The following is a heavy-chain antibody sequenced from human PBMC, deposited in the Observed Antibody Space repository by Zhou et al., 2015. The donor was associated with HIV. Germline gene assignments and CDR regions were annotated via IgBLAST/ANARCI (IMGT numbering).Heavy chain of an antibody. CDR1: GGTFSSYT. D-gene: IGHD6-6*01. Sequence: QVQLVQSGAEVKKPGSSVKVSCKASGGTFSSYTISWVRQAPGQGLEWMGRIIPILGIANYAQKFQGRVTITADKSTSTAYMELSSLRSEDTAVYYCASVYSSSSSYYYYGMDVWGQGTTVTVSS. J-gene: IGHJ6*02. CDR3: ASVYSSSSSYYYYGMDV. CDR2: IIPILGIA. V-gene: IGHV1-69*02.